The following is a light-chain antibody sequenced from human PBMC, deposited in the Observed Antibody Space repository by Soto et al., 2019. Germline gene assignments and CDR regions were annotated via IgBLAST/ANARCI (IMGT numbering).Light chain of an antibody. CDR1: SSDVGYYNY. CDR2: DVS. Sequence: QSALTQPRSVSGSPGQSVTISCTGTSSDVGYYNYVSWYQQHPGKAPKLMIYDVSKRPSGVPDRFSGSKSGNTASLTISGLQAEDEGDYYCCSYAGSYTFEFGGGTKLTVL. CDR3: CSYAGSYTFE. V-gene: IGLV2-11*01. J-gene: IGLJ2*01.